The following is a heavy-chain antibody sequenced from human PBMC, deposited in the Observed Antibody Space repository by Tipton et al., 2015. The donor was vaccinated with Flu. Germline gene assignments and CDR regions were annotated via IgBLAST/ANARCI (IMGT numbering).Heavy chain of an antibody. CDR2: VYTSGNT. CDR1: GGSINSHY. J-gene: IGHJ4*02. V-gene: IGHV4-4*07. CDR3: SRDFCSGGFCYPDY. D-gene: IGHD2-15*01. Sequence: LRLSCTVSGGSINSHYWSWIRQPAGKGLEWIGRVYTSGNTIYNPSLKSRVTISLDTSKNQFSLKLSSVTAADTAVYYCSRDFCSGGFCYPDYWGQGTLVTVSS.